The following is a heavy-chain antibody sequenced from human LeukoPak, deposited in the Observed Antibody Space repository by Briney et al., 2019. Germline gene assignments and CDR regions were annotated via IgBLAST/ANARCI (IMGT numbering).Heavy chain of an antibody. CDR2: ISWNSGSI. J-gene: IGHJ4*02. V-gene: IGHV3-9*01. CDR1: GLTFSSYA. D-gene: IGHD6-19*01. CDR3: AKDHSVAGTKGYTFDY. Sequence: PGGSLRLSCAASGLTFSSYAMSWVRQAPGKGLEWVSGISWNSGSIGYADSVKGRFTISRDNAKNSLYLQMNSLRAEDTALYYCAKDHSVAGTKGYTFDYWGQGTLVTVSS.